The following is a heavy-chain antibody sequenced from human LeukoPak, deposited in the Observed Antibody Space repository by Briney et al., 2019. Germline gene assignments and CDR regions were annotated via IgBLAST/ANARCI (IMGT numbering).Heavy chain of an antibody. CDR1: GGSISNYY. J-gene: IGHJ4*02. Sequence: SETLSLTCTVSGGSISNYYWTWIRQPPGKGLEWIGYIHYTGSTNYNPSLKSRVTISIDKSKNQFSLKLSSVTAADTAVYYCARVVAVAGMDYWGQGTLVTVSS. D-gene: IGHD6-19*01. V-gene: IGHV4-59*12. CDR2: IHYTGST. CDR3: ARVVAVAGMDY.